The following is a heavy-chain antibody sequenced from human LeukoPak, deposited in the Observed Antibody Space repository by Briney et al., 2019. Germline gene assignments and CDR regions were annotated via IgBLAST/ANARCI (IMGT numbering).Heavy chain of an antibody. CDR1: GGSISSGGYY. Sequence: SETLSLTCTVSGGSISSGGYYWSWIRQHPGKGLEWIGYIYYSVSTYYNPSLKSRVTISVDTSKNQFSLNLSSVTAAGTAVYYCARLSSRWYFSPDYWGQGTLVTVSS. CDR3: ARLSSRWYFSPDY. V-gene: IGHV4-31*03. CDR2: IYYSVST. J-gene: IGHJ4*02. D-gene: IGHD6-19*01.